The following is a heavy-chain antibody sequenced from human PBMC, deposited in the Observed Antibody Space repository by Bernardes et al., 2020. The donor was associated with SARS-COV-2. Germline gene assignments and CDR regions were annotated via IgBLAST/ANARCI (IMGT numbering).Heavy chain of an antibody. V-gene: IGHV4-31*03. CDR2: IYYTWST. D-gene: IGHD6-19*01. Sequence: SETLSLTCSVSGGSISSGGYYWTWIGQHPGKGLEWIGYIYYTWSTDYNPSLSSRVTISVDTSKNQFSVKLSSVTAADTAVYYCARGSVAGTGTSMDVWGQGTTVTVSS. CDR1: GGSISSGGYY. J-gene: IGHJ6*02. CDR3: ARGSVAGTGTSMDV.